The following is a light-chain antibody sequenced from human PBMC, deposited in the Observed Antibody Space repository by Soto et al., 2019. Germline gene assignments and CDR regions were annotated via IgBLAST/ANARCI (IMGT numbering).Light chain of an antibody. Sequence: DIQMTQSPSIVSASVGDRVTITCRASQSISSWLAWYQQKPGKAPKLLIYDASSLESGVPSRFSGSGSGTEFTLTISSLQPDDFATYYCQQYNSYSGITFGQGTRLEIK. CDR3: QQYNSYSGIT. V-gene: IGKV1-5*01. CDR2: DAS. CDR1: QSISSW. J-gene: IGKJ5*01.